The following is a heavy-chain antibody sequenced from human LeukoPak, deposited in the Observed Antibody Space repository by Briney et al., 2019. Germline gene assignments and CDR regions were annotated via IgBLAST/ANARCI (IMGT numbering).Heavy chain of an antibody. Sequence: PGGSLRLSCAASGFTVSSNYMSWVRQAPGKGLEWVSVIYSGGSTYYADSVKGRFTISRDNSKNTLYLQMNSLRAEDTAVYYCAQIDSRRGDAFDIWGQGTMVTVSS. CDR3: AQIDSRRGDAFDI. V-gene: IGHV3-53*01. CDR2: IYSGGST. J-gene: IGHJ3*02. D-gene: IGHD2/OR15-2a*01. CDR1: GFTVSSNY.